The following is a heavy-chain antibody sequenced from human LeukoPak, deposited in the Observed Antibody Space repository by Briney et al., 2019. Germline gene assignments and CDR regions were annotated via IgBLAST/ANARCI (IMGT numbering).Heavy chain of an antibody. CDR1: GDSVSSNSAA. D-gene: IGHD3-9*01. CDR3: ARLTYDILTGWVWFDP. J-gene: IGHJ5*02. Sequence: SQTLSLTCAISGDSVSSNSAAWNWIRQSPSRGLEWLGRTYYRSKWYNDYAVSVKSRITINPDTSKNQFSLQLNSVTPEDTAVYYCARLTYDILTGWVWFDPWGQGTLVTVSS. CDR2: TYYRSKWYN. V-gene: IGHV6-1*01.